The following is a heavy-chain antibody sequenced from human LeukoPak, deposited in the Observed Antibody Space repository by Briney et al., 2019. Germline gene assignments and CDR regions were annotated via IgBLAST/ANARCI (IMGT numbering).Heavy chain of an antibody. J-gene: IGHJ4*02. CDR2: FDPEDGET. CDR3: ARLAGYSYGRVFDY. CDR1: GYTLTELS. V-gene: IGHV1-24*01. D-gene: IGHD5-18*01. Sequence: ASVKVSCKVSGYTLTELSMHWVRQAPGKGLEWMGGFDPEDGETIYAQKFQGRVTMTEDTSTDTAYMELSSLRSDDTAVYYCARLAGYSYGRVFDYWGQGTLVTVSS.